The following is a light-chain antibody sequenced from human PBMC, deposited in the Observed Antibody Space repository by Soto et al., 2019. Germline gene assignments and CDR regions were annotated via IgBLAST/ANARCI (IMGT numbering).Light chain of an antibody. J-gene: IGKJ1*01. CDR3: QQSYITPWT. Sequence: DIQITQSPSSLSASVGDRVTITCRTSQTTSTHLSWYQHKPGKAPKLLIYAASNLQSGVPSRFSGSGAGTDFSLTISSLQPEDFATYYCQQSYITPWTFGQGTKVDIK. CDR2: AAS. CDR1: QTTSTH. V-gene: IGKV1-39*01.